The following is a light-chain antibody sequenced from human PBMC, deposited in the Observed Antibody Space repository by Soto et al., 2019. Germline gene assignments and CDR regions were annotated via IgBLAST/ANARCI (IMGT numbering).Light chain of an antibody. CDR3: QQSYSNPRT. V-gene: IGKV1-39*01. CDR1: ENIARY. Sequence: DIQMTQSPSSLSASVGDRVTITCRASENIARYLNWYQQRPGKAPELLISAASSLQSGVPSRFSGGGSGTDFTLTISSLQTEDFATYDCQQSYSNPRTFGQGTKVDI. CDR2: AAS. J-gene: IGKJ1*01.